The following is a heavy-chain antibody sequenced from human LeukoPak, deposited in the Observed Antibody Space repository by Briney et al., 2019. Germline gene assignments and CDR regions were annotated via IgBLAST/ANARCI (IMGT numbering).Heavy chain of an antibody. J-gene: IGHJ5*02. CDR2: INHSGST. CDR3: AREAVPAAIQGWFDP. CDR1: GGSISSSSYY. Sequence: SETLSLTCTVSGGSISSSSYYWGWIRQPPGKGLEWIGEINHSGSTNYNPSLKSRVTISVDTSKNQFSLKLSSVTAADTAVYYCAREAVPAAIQGWFDPWGQGTLVTVSS. V-gene: IGHV4-39*07. D-gene: IGHD2-2*02.